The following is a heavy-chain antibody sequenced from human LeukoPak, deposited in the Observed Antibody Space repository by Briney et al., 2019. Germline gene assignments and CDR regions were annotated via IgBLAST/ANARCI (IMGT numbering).Heavy chain of an antibody. J-gene: IGHJ4*02. Sequence: GGSLRLSCTASGFTFSDYWMKWVRQAPGKGLEWVANIKQDGSAKYYVDSVKGRFTISRDNAKNSLYLQMDSLRVEDTATYYCARWRGSTSERSDYWGQGTLVTVYS. D-gene: IGHD2-2*01. CDR3: ARWRGSTSERSDY. CDR1: GFTFSDYW. CDR2: IKQDGSAK. V-gene: IGHV3-7*01.